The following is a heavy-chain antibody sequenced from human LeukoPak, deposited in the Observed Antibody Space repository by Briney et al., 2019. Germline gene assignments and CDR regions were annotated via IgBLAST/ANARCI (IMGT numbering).Heavy chain of an antibody. Sequence: ASVKVSCKASGYTFTGYYMHWVRQAPGQGLEWMGRINPKSGGANYAQKFQGRVTMTRDTSTSTVYMELSSLRSEDTAVYYCARDQTATKQIDYWGQGTLVTVSS. D-gene: IGHD5-18*01. CDR3: ARDQTATKQIDY. CDR2: INPKSGGA. V-gene: IGHV1-2*06. J-gene: IGHJ4*02. CDR1: GYTFTGYY.